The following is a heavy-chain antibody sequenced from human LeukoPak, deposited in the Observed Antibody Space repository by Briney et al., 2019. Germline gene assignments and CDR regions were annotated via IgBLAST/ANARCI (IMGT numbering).Heavy chain of an antibody. J-gene: IGHJ4*02. Sequence: GGSLRLSCAASGFTFSTYSMNWVRQAPGKGLEWVSSISSSSSYIYYADSVKGRFTISRDNARNSLYLQMNSLRAEDTAVYYCARDRESSSWFDYWGQGTLVTVSS. CDR2: ISSSSSYI. CDR1: GFTFSTYS. V-gene: IGHV3-21*01. CDR3: ARDRESSSWFDY. D-gene: IGHD6-13*01.